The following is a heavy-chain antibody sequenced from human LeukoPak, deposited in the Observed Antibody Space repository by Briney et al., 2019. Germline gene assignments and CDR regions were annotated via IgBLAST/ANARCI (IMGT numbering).Heavy chain of an antibody. J-gene: IGHJ4*02. CDR2: ISSSGSTI. V-gene: IGHV3-48*03. Sequence: PGGSLGLSCAASGFTFSSYEMNWVRQAPGKGLEWVSYISSSGSTIYYADSVKGRVTISRDNAKNSLYLQMNSLRAEDTAVYYCARDWVGYSYGSDYWGQGTLVTVSS. CDR3: ARDWVGYSYGSDY. D-gene: IGHD5-18*01. CDR1: GFTFSSYE.